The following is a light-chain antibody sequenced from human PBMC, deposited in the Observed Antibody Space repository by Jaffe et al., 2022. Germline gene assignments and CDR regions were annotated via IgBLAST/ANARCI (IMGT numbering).Light chain of an antibody. CDR1: ATVAAY. V-gene: IGKV1-39*01. CDR3: QQSYSGPWT. Sequence: DIQMTQSPTSLSASVGDSVTITCRTSATVAAYLNWYQQKPGKAPTLLIYSGSSLQTGVPSRFTGSGSGTEFTLTISSLQNEDFATYFCQQSYSGPWTFGPGTKVEVK. J-gene: IGKJ1*01. CDR2: SGS.